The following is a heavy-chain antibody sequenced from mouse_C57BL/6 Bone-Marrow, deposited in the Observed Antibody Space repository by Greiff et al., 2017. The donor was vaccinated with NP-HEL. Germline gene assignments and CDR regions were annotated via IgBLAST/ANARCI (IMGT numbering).Heavy chain of an antibody. V-gene: IGHV5S21*01. CDR2: ISSGGDYI. CDR3: ARAPYDGSSNYYAMDY. Sequence: EVMLVESGEGLVKPGGSLKLSCAASGFTFSSYAMAWVRQTPEKGLEWVAYISSGGDYIYYADTVKGRFTISSDNARNPLYLQMSRLKSEDTAMYYSARAPYDGSSNYYAMDYWGQGTSVTVSS. D-gene: IGHD1-1*01. CDR1: GFTFSSYA. J-gene: IGHJ4*01.